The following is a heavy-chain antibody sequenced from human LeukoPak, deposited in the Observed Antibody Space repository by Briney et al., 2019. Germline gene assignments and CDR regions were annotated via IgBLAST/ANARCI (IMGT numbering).Heavy chain of an antibody. Sequence: GESLKISCKGSGYSFSDFWIVWVRQMPGQGLEWMGIIYPGDSDTRYSPSFQGQVTISADTSISTAFLQWSSLQASDTAMYYCARPVYDILTGLYYFDYWGQGTLVTVSS. CDR3: ARPVYDILTGLYYFDY. CDR2: IYPGDSDT. V-gene: IGHV5-51*01. J-gene: IGHJ4*02. D-gene: IGHD3-9*01. CDR1: GYSFSDFW.